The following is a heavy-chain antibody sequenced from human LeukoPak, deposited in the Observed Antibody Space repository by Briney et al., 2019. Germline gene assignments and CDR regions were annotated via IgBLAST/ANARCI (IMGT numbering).Heavy chain of an antibody. CDR2: ITSSSTYT. J-gene: IGHJ4*02. Sequence: NPGGSLRLSCAASGFSFSSYNMNWVRQTPGKGLEWVSSITSSSTYTFYADSVKGRFTISRDNAKNSLYLQMNSLRAGDTALYYCARADSNIAARRIGFDYWGQGTLVTVSS. CDR1: GFSFSSYN. CDR3: ARADSNIAARRIGFDY. D-gene: IGHD6-6*01. V-gene: IGHV3-21*01.